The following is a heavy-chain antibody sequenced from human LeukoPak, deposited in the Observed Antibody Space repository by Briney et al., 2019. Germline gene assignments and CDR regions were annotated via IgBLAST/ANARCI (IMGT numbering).Heavy chain of an antibody. D-gene: IGHD3-3*01. CDR2: IKQDGSEK. J-gene: IGHJ3*02. V-gene: IGHV3-7*01. CDR1: GFTFSSYA. CDR3: AKFWSGFTDAFDI. Sequence: GGSLRLSCAASGFTFSSYAMSWVRQAPGKGLEWVANIKQDGSEKYYVDSVKGRFTISRDNSKNTLYLQMNSLRAEDTAVYYCAKFWSGFTDAFDIWGQGTMVTVSS.